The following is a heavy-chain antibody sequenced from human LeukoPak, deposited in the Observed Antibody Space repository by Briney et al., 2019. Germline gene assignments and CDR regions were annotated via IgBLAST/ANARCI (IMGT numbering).Heavy chain of an antibody. Sequence: GGSLRLSCTASGFTFSNFWMGWVRQAPGKGLEWVANIKQDETEKFYLGSVKGRFTISRDNAKNSLYLQMNSLRVEDTALYYCAKGLGGGPRAPDFDYWGQGTLVTVSS. CDR3: AKGLGGGPRAPDFDY. J-gene: IGHJ4*02. D-gene: IGHD6-6*01. CDR1: GFTFSNFW. CDR2: IKQDETEK. V-gene: IGHV3-7*03.